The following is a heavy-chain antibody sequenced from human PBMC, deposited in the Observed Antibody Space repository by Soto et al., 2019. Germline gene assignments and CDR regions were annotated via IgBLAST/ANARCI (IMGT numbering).Heavy chain of an antibody. CDR3: AKDPYYYDSSGYSD. CDR2: ISGSGGST. V-gene: IGHV3-23*01. D-gene: IGHD3-22*01. J-gene: IGHJ4*02. Sequence: LRLSCAASGFTFSSYAMSWVRQAPGKGLEWVSAISGSGGSTYYADSVKGRFTISRDNSKNTLYLQMNSLRAEDTAVYYCAKDPYYYDSSGYSDWGQGTLVTVSS. CDR1: GFTFSSYA.